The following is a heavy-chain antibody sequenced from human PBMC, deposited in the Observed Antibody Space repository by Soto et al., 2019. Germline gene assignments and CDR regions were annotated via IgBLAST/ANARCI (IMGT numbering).Heavy chain of an antibody. CDR2: IYWDDDK. Sequence: SGPTLVNPTQTLTLTSTFSWFSLSTSGVGVGWIRQPPGKALEWLALIYWDDDKRYSPSLKSRLTITKDTSKNQVVLTMTNMDPVDTATYYCAHVYGGYDNFDYWGQGTLVTSPQ. D-gene: IGHD5-12*01. CDR3: AHVYGGYDNFDY. J-gene: IGHJ4*02. CDR1: WFSLSTSGVG. V-gene: IGHV2-5*02.